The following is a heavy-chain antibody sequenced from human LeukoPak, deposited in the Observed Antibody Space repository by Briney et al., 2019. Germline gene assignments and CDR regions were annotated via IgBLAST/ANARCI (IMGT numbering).Heavy chain of an antibody. V-gene: IGHV5-51*01. D-gene: IGHD2-15*01. CDR3: ARHEGPRYCSGGSCFEFDY. CDR1: GYSFTSYW. CDR2: IYPGDSDT. Sequence: GESLKISCKGSGYSFTSYWIGWVRQMPGKGLEWMGIIYPGDSDTRYSPSFQGQVTISADKSIRTAYLQWSSLKASDTAMYYCARHEGPRYCSGGSCFEFDYWGQGTLVTVSS. J-gene: IGHJ4*02.